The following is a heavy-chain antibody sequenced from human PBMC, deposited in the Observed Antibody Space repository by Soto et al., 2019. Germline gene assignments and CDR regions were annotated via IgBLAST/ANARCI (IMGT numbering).Heavy chain of an antibody. D-gene: IGHD2-8*01. CDR3: ARVRCFNGLCHTADYGMDV. J-gene: IGHJ6*02. CDR2: IIPNSGTT. Sequence: PAASAKVPCKASGDVFRSYGINWVRQAPAQGLEWMGGIIPNSGTTNYAQKFQGRVAITADESTDTVYMELSRLRSEDTAVYFCARVRCFNGLCHTADYGMDVWGQGTTVTVSS. CDR1: GDVFRSYG. V-gene: IGHV1-69*13.